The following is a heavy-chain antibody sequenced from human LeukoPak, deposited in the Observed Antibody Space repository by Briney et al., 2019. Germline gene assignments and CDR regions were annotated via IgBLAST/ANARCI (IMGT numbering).Heavy chain of an antibody. J-gene: IGHJ2*01. V-gene: IGHV4-4*02. CDR3: ARGSGAVWYFDL. CDR1: GGSISSSNW. D-gene: IGHD6-19*01. CDR2: INHSGGT. Sequence: SETLSLTCAVSGGSISSSNWWSWVRQPPGKGLEWIGEINHSGGTNYNPSLKSRVTISVDTSKNQFSLKLRSVTAADTAVYYCARGSGAVWYFDLWGRGTLVTVSS.